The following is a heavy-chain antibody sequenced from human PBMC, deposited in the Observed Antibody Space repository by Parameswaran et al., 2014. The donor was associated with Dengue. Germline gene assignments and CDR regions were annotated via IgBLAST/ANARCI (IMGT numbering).Heavy chain of an antibody. J-gene: IGHJ6*03. CDR2: IRSKAYGGTT. D-gene: IGHD7-27*01. Sequence: VRQMPGKGLGWVGFIRSKAYGGTTEYAASVKGRFTISRDDSKSIAYLQMNSLKTEDTAVYYCTRGWGSNYMDVWGKGTTVTVSS. CDR3: TRGWGSNYMDV. V-gene: IGHV3-49*02.